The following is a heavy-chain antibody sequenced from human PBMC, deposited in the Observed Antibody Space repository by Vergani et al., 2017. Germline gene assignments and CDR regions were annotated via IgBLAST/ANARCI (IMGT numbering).Heavy chain of an antibody. CDR1: GFTFGDYA. D-gene: IGHD5-24*01. CDR2: IRSKAYGGTT. CDR3: IGGYKSGIDY. V-gene: IGHV3-49*04. J-gene: IGHJ4*02. Sequence: EVQLVESGGGLVQPGRSLRLSCTASGFTFGDYAMSWVRQAPGKGLEWVGFIRSKAYGGTTEYAASVKGRFTISRDDSKSIAYLQMNSLKTGDTAVYYCIGGYKSGIDYWGQGTLVTVSS.